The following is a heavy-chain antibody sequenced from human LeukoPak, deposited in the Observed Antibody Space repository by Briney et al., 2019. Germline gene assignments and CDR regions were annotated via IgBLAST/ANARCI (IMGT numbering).Heavy chain of an antibody. V-gene: IGHV3-11*01. CDR3: ARDNRRFYYYMDV. Sequence: GGSLRLSCAASGFTFSDYYMSWIRQAPGKGLEWVSYISSSGSTIYYADSVKGRFTISRDNAKNSLYLQMNSLRAEDTAVYYCARDNRRFYYYMDVWGKGTTVTVSS. J-gene: IGHJ6*03. CDR2: ISSSGSTI. CDR1: GFTFSDYY.